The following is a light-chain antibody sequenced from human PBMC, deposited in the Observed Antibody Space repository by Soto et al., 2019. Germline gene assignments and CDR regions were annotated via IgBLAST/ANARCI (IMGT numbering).Light chain of an antibody. J-gene: IGKJ1*01. CDR2: GAS. V-gene: IGKV3-20*01. CDR3: HQYGSSPRT. Sequence: EIVLTQSPGTLSLSPGERATLSCRASQSVSSSSLAWYQQKPGQPPRLLIYGASSRATGIPDRFSGSGSGTDFTLTISRLEPEDFAVYYCHQYGSSPRTFGQGTKVDIK. CDR1: QSVSSSS.